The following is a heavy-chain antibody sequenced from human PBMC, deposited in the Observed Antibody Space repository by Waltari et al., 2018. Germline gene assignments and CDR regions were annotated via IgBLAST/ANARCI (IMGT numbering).Heavy chain of an antibody. CDR2: IHSGGST. V-gene: IGHV3-53*01. Sequence: EVQLVESGGGLVQPGGSLRLSCAASGFTVSSNYMSWVRQAPGKGLEWVSVIHSGGSTYYADSVKGRFTISRDNSKNTLYLQMNSLRAEDTAVYYCATDQYNWNGLGTLRKHWFDPWGQGTLVTVSS. J-gene: IGHJ5*02. CDR1: GFTVSSNY. CDR3: ATDQYNWNGLGTLRKHWFDP. D-gene: IGHD1-20*01.